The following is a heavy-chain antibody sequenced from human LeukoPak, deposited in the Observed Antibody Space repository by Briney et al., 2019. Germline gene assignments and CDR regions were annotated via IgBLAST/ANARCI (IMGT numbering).Heavy chain of an antibody. Sequence: PGGSLRLSCAASGFTFSTYGMSWVRQAPGKGLEWVSGISVNDGSTYYADSVMGRFTISRDISKNTLYLQMNSLRVEDTAVYYCAKGRVGVPIAYWGQGTLVIVSS. CDR1: GFTFSTYG. CDR2: ISVNDGST. J-gene: IGHJ4*02. CDR3: AKGRVGVPIAY. D-gene: IGHD3-16*01. V-gene: IGHV3-23*01.